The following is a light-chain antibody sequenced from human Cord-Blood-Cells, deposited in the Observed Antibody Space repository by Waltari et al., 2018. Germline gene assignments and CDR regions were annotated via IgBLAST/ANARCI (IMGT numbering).Light chain of an antibody. CDR2: AAS. V-gene: IGKV1-39*01. J-gene: IGKJ1*01. CDR1: QSISSY. CDR3: QQSYSTPRT. Sequence: DIQMTTSQSSLSASVGDRVTITCRASQSISSYLNWYQQKPGKAPKLLIYAASSLQSGVPSRFSVSGSGTDFTLTISSLQPEDFATDYCQQSYSTPRTFGQGTKVEIK.